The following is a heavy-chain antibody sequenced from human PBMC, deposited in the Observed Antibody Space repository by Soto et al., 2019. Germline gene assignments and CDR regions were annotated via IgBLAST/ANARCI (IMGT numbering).Heavy chain of an antibody. CDR3: AKVDGSSWHVDY. CDR1: GFTFSSYA. V-gene: IGHV3-23*01. J-gene: IGHJ4*02. CDR2: ISGSGGRK. Sequence: GGSLRLSCAASGFTFSSYAMSWVRQAPGKGLEWVSGISGSGGRKYYADSVKGRFTNSRDNSKKTLYLQMNSLSAEDTAVYYCAKVDGSSWHVDYWGQGTLVTVSS. D-gene: IGHD6-13*01.